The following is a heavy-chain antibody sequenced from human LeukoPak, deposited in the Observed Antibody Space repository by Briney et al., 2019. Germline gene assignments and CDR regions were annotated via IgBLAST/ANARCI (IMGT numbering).Heavy chain of an antibody. CDR1: GFTFSSYG. CDR3: AKDNTPAAILNWLDP. J-gene: IGHJ5*02. CDR2: IRYDGSNK. V-gene: IGHV3-30*02. Sequence: GGSLRLSCAASGFTFSSYGMHWVRQAPGKGLEWGAFIRYDGSNKYYADSVKGRFTISRDNSKNTLYLQMNSLRAEDTAVYYCAKDNTPAAILNWLDPWGQGTLVTVSS. D-gene: IGHD2-2*02.